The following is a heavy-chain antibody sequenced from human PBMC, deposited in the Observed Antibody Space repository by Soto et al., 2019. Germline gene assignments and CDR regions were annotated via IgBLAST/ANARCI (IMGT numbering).Heavy chain of an antibody. D-gene: IGHD3-3*02. CDR2: INGRDGAI. V-gene: IGHV3-48*02. J-gene: IGHJ4*02. CDR3: ARDHLWAFDY. Sequence: GGSLRLSCAASGFSFSVYSMNWVRQAPGKGLEWVSYINGRDGAINYVDSVKGRFTISIDIAKNSLYLQMNSLRDEDTAVYFCARDHLWAFDYWGQGVLVTVSS. CDR1: GFSFSVYS.